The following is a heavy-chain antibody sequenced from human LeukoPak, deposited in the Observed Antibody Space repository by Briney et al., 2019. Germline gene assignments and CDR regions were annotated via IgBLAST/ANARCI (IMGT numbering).Heavy chain of an antibody. V-gene: IGHV3-74*01. J-gene: IGHJ3*02. CDR3: ARADYGAIDAFDI. D-gene: IGHD4-17*01. CDR2: INSDGSST. Sequence: PGGSLRLSCAASGFTFSSYWMHWVRQAPGKGLVWVSRINSDGSSTSYEDSVKGRFTISKDNAKNTLYLQMNSLRAEDTAVYYCARADYGAIDAFDIWGQGTMFTVSS. CDR1: GFTFSSYW.